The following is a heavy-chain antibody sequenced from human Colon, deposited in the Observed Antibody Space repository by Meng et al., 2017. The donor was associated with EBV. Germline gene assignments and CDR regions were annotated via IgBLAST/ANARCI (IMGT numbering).Heavy chain of an antibody. CDR2: INHSGST. Sequence: QGPVQGVGAGLLEPSETLSLTCAVYGGSFSGYYWSWIRQPPEKGLEWIGEINHSGSTNYNPSLKSRVTISVDTSKKQFSLKLSSVTAADTAVYYCARGPGGSYYLYYFDYWGQGTLVTRLL. V-gene: IGHV4-34*01. CDR1: GGSFSGYY. D-gene: IGHD1-26*01. J-gene: IGHJ4*02. CDR3: ARGPGGSYYLYYFDY.